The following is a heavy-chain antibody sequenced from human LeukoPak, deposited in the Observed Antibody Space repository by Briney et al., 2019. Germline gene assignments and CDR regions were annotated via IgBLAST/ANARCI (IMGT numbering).Heavy chain of an antibody. CDR2: INHSGST. Sequence: NSSETLSLTCTVSGVSITSSRYYWSWIRQPPGKGLEWIGEINHSGSTNYNPSLKSRVTISVDTSKNQFSLKLSSVTAADTAVYYCARESVVVTAIRFDPWGQGTLVTVSS. CDR1: GVSITSSRYY. CDR3: ARESVVVTAIRFDP. J-gene: IGHJ5*02. D-gene: IGHD2-21*02. V-gene: IGHV4-39*07.